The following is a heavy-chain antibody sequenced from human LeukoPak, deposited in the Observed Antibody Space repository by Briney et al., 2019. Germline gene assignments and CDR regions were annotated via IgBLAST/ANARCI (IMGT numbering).Heavy chain of an antibody. CDR2: ISYDGGNK. CDR3: ASGGLSSSWYLHY. V-gene: IGHV3-30-3*01. Sequence: GGSLRLSCAASGFTFSSYAMHWVRQAPGKGLEWVAVISYDGGNKYYADSVKGRFTISRDNSKNTVYLQMNSLRAEDTALYYCASGGLSSSWYLHYWGQGTLVTVAS. D-gene: IGHD6-13*01. CDR1: GFTFSSYA. J-gene: IGHJ4*02.